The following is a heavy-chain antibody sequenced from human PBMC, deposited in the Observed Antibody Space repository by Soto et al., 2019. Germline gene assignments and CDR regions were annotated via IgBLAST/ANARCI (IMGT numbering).Heavy chain of an antibody. CDR2: ISSSSSYT. CDR3: ARDLNNYDFWSGYLDSDWFDP. J-gene: IGHJ5*02. CDR1: GFTFSDYY. D-gene: IGHD3-3*01. Sequence: GGSLRLSCAASGFTFSDYYMSWIRQAPGKGLEWVSYISSSSSYTNYADSVKGRFTISRDNAKNSLYLQMNSLRAEDTAVYYCARDLNNYDFWSGYLDSDWFDPWGQGTLVTVSS. V-gene: IGHV3-11*06.